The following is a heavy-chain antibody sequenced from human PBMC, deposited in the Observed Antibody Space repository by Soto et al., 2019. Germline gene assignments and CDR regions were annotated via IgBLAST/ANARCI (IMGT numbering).Heavy chain of an antibody. D-gene: IGHD6-6*01. Sequence: GGSLRLSCAASGFTFSNAWMNWVRQAPGKGLEWVGRIKSKTDGGTTDYAAPVKGRFTISRDDSKNTLYLQMNSLKTEDTAVYYCTTSREQLGIYYYYGMDVWGQGTTVTVSS. J-gene: IGHJ6*02. V-gene: IGHV3-15*07. CDR2: IKSKTDGGTT. CDR1: GFTFSNAW. CDR3: TTSREQLGIYYYYGMDV.